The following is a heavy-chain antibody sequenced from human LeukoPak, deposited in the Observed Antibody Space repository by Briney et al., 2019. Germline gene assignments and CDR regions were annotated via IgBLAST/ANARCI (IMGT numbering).Heavy chain of an antibody. V-gene: IGHV4-34*09. J-gene: IGHJ3*02. CDR2: INHSGST. CDR3: ARDPTKSYYYDSSGYYGAFDT. D-gene: IGHD3-22*01. CDR1: GGSFSGYY. Sequence: SETLSLTCAVYGGSFSGYYWSWIRQPPGKGLEWIGEINHSGSTNYNPSLKSRVTISVDTSKNQFSLKLSSVTAADTAVYYCARDPTKSYYYDSSGYYGAFDTWGQGTMVTVSS.